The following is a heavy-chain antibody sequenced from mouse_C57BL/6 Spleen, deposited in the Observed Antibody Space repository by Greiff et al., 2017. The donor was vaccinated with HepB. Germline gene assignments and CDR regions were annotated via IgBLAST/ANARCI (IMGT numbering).Heavy chain of an antibody. CDR2: ISSGSSTI. Sequence: EVKLMESGGGLVKPGGSLKLSCAASGFTFSDYGMHWVRQAPEKGLEWVAYISSGSSTIYYADTVKGRFTISRDNAKNTLFLQMTSLRSEDTAMYYCANLRDYAMDYWGQGTSVTVSS. CDR3: ANLRDYAMDY. D-gene: IGHD1-1*01. J-gene: IGHJ4*01. CDR1: GFTFSDYG. V-gene: IGHV5-17*01.